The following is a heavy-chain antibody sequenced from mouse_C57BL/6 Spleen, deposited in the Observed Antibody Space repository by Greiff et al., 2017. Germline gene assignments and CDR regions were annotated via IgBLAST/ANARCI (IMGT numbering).Heavy chain of an antibody. CDR1: GFSLTSYG. D-gene: IGHD1-1*01. CDR3: AATTVVAANWYFDV. Sequence: VKLQESGPGLVAPSQSLSITCTVSGFSLTSYGVSWVRQPPGKGLEWLGVIWGDGSTNYHSALISRLSISKDNSKSQVFLKLNSLQTDDTATYYCAATTVVAANWYFDVWGTGTTVTVSS. V-gene: IGHV2-3*01. J-gene: IGHJ1*03. CDR2: IWGDGST.